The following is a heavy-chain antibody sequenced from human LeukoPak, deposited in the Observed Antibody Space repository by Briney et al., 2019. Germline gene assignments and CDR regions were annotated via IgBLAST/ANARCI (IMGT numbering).Heavy chain of an antibody. CDR3: ARGGLRFLEWSARVSRYFDL. CDR2: INDSGST. V-gene: IGHV4-34*01. D-gene: IGHD3-3*01. Sequence: SETLSLTCAVYGGSFSGYYWSWIRQPPGKGLEWIGEINDSGSTLYNPSLKSRVTLSVDTSKNQFSLMMTSVTVADTAVYYCARGGLRFLEWSARVSRYFDLWGRGNMVIVSS. CDR1: GGSFSGYY. J-gene: IGHJ2*01.